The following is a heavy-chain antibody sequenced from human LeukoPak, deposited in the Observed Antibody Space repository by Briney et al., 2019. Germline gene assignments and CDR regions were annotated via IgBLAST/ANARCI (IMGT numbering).Heavy chain of an antibody. CDR2: ISYDGSNK. V-gene: IGHV3-30-3*01. J-gene: IGHJ4*02. CDR3: ARARGSGSYSVFDY. Sequence: GRSLRLSCAASGFTFSSYAMHWVRQAPGKGLEWVAVISYDGSNKYYADSVKGRFTISRDNSKNTLYLQMNSLRAEDTAVYYCARARGSGSYSVFDYWGQGTLVTVSS. D-gene: IGHD1-26*01. CDR1: GFTFSSYA.